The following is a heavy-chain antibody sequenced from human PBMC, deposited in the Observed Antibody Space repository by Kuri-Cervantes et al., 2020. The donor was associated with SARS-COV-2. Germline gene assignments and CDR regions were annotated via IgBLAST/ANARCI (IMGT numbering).Heavy chain of an antibody. V-gene: IGHV4-59*11. CDR3: ARSRITMIVDQSSAFDI. CDR2: IYYSGST. J-gene: IGHJ3*02. Sequence: SETLSLTCTVSGGSISSHYWSWIRQPPGKGLEWIGYIYYSGSTNYNPSLKSRVTISVDTSKNQFSLKLSSVTAADTAVYYCARSRITMIVDQSSAFDIWGQGTMVTVSS. CDR1: GGSISSHY. D-gene: IGHD3-22*01.